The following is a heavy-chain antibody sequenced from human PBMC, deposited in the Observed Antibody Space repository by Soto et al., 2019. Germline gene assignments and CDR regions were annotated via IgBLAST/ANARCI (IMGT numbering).Heavy chain of an antibody. J-gene: IGHJ6*03. CDR3: ARTPIAARPLSYYYYYYMDV. V-gene: IGHV5-51*01. D-gene: IGHD6-6*01. Sequence: PGESLKISCKGSGYSFTSYWIGWVRQMPGKGLEWMGIIYPGDSDTRYSPSFQGQVTISADKSISTAYLQWSSLKASDTAMYYCARTPIAARPLSYYYYYYMDVWGKGTTVTVSS. CDR2: IYPGDSDT. CDR1: GYSFTSYW.